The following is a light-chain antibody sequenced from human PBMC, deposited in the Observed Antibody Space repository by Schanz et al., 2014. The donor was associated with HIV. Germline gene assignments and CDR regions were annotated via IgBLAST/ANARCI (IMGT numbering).Light chain of an antibody. CDR2: RAS. J-gene: IGKJ2*01. V-gene: IGKV1-8*01. Sequence: AIRMTQSPSSLSAASGDRVTITCRASKGVSTFLAWYQQKPGKPPSLLIYRASSLQSGVPSRFSGSGSGTDFTLTISSLQTDDFATYYCQQYNSYSYTFGQGTKLEIK. CDR3: QQYNSYSYT. CDR1: KGVSTF.